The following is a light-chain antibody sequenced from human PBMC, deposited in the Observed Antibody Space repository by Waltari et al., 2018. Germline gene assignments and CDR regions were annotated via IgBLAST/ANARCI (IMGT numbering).Light chain of an antibody. CDR2: KAS. Sequence: DIQLTQSPSSLSASVGDRVTITCRASKGISSYLAWYQQKPGKAPKLLIYKASSLQSGVPSRFSGSGSGTEFTLTISSLQPEDFAVYYCQQRNSYPPTFGQGTKVEIK. CDR3: QQRNSYPPT. V-gene: IGKV1-9*01. CDR1: KGISSY. J-gene: IGKJ1*01.